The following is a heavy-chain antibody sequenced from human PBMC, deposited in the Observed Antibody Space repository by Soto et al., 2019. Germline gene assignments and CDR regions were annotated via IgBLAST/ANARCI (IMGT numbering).Heavy chain of an antibody. CDR2: INSNGGNT. CDR1: GFTFSSYA. Sequence: PGGSLRLSCLASGFTFSSYAMHWVRQAPGKGLEYVSGINSNGGNTYYADSVKDRFTISRDNSKNTLYLQMNSLRAEDTAAYFCVKEIGGGNYYFSGMDVWGQGTAVTVSS. CDR3: VKEIGGGNYYFSGMDV. V-gene: IGHV3-64D*06. J-gene: IGHJ6*02. D-gene: IGHD2-21*01.